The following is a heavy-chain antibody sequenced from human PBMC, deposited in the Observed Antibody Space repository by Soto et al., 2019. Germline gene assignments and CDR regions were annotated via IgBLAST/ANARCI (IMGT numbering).Heavy chain of an antibody. CDR1: GFTFSSYA. J-gene: IGHJ4*02. D-gene: IGHD3-22*01. Sequence: GGSLRLSCAASGFTFSSYAMHWVRQAPGKGLEWVAVISYDGSNKYYADSVKGRFTISRDNSKNTLYLQMNSLRAEDTAVYYCIRDSSGYSGFDYFDYWGQGTLVTVPS. V-gene: IGHV3-30-3*01. CDR3: IRDSSGYSGFDYFDY. CDR2: ISYDGSNK.